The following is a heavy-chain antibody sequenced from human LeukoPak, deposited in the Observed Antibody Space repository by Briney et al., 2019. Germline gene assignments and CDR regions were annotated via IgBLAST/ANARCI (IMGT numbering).Heavy chain of an antibody. J-gene: IGHJ5*02. CDR2: IYYSGST. Sequence: PSETLSLTCTVSGGSISSYYWSWIRQPPGKGLEWIGYIYYSGSTNYNPSLKSRVTISVDTSKNQFSLKLSSVTAADTAVYYCARLRIAANWFDPWGQGTLVTVSS. CDR3: ARLRIAANWFDP. V-gene: IGHV4-59*08. D-gene: IGHD6-6*01. CDR1: GGSISSYY.